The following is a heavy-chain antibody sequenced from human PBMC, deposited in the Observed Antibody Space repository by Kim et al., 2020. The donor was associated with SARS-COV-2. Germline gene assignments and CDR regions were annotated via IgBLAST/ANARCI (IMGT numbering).Heavy chain of an antibody. CDR3: ARDDFGGVSGSFWFDP. V-gene: IGHV3-23*01. Sequence: GGSLRLSCVASGFMFRNYGMSWVRQAPGKGLQWVATLSGGGRADLEDSVKDRFTVSRDNSKDTLYLQMNSPTAVDSARYFCARDDFGGVSGSFWFDPRG. CDR2: LSGGGRA. CDR1: GFMFRNYG. J-gene: IGHJ5*02. D-gene: IGHD4-17*01.